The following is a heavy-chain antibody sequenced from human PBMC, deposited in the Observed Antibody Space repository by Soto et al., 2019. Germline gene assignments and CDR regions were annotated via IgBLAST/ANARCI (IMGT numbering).Heavy chain of an antibody. J-gene: IGHJ1*01. CDR3: ARLGHVYYYDCSGYREYFQH. CDR2: IDYSGST. V-gene: IGHV4-59*02. CDR1: GGSVISYY. Sequence: SEALSLTCTVSGGSVISYYWSWIRQPPWKGLEWIGYIDYSGSTNYNPSLKSRVTISVDTSKNQFSLKLSSVTAADTALYYCARLGHVYYYDCSGYREYFQHWGQGTLVTVSS. D-gene: IGHD3-22*01.